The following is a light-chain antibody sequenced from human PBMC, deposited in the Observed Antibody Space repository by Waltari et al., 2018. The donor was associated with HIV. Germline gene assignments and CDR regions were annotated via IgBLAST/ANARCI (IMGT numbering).Light chain of an antibody. CDR3: VLYMGSGIWV. V-gene: IGLV8-61*01. J-gene: IGLJ3*02. CDR2: HTN. Sequence: QTVVTQEPSLSVSPGGTVTLTCGLSSGSVSTRYYPSWYQQTPGQAPRTLIYHTNIRSSGVSDRFSGSILGNKAALTITGTQADDECDYYCVLYMGSGIWVFGGGTKLTVL. CDR1: SGSVSTRYY.